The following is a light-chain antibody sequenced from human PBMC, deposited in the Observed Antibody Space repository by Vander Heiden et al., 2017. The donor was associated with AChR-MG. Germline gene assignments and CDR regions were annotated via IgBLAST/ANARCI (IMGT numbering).Light chain of an antibody. CDR3: REYTSSSTV. CDR2: EVR. Sequence: QSALTQPASASGTPGQSLTIPCSGTSSDVGGYNYVSWYHPDPATAPKLMIYEVRPPPSGVSNRCSGSSSGTTVSLTISRPEDEDEDYYYSREYTSSSTVFGGGTKL. J-gene: IGLJ7*01. V-gene: IGLV2-14*01. CDR1: SSDVGGYNY.